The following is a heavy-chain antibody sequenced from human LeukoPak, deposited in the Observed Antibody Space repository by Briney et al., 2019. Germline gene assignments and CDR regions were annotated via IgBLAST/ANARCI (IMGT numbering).Heavy chain of an antibody. Sequence: KTSETLSLTCAVYGGSFSGYYWSWIRQPPGKGLEWIGEINHSGSTNYNPSLKSRVTISVDTSKNQFSLKLSSVTAADTAVYYCARGQNYYGSGSYDYWGQGTLVTVSS. CDR3: ARGQNYYGSGSYDY. D-gene: IGHD3-10*01. J-gene: IGHJ4*02. V-gene: IGHV4-34*01. CDR1: GGSFSGYY. CDR2: INHSGST.